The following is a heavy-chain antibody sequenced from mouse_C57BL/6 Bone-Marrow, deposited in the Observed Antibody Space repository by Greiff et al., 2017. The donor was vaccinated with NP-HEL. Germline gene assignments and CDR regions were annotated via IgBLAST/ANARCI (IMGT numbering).Heavy chain of an antibody. CDR2: ISDGGSYT. CDR1: GFTFSSYA. CDR3: AREDGYYGDY. V-gene: IGHV5-4*01. Sequence: EVKVVESGGGLVKPGGSLKLSCAASGFTFSSYAMSWVRQTPEKRLAWVATISDGGSYTYYPDNVKGRFTISRDNAKNNLYLQMSHLKSEDTAMYYCAREDGYYGDYWGQGTTLTVSS. J-gene: IGHJ2*01. D-gene: IGHD2-3*01.